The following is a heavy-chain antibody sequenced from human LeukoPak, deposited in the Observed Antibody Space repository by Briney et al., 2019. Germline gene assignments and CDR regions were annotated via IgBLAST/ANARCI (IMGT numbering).Heavy chain of an antibody. V-gene: IGHV3-48*03. CDR2: ISSSGSTI. D-gene: IGHD4-17*01. CDR1: GFTFSSYE. CDR3: ARDWTRPGTVTLDY. J-gene: IGHJ4*02. Sequence: GGSLRLSCAASGFTFSSYEMNWVRQAPGKGLEWVSKISSSGSTIYYADSVKGRFTISRDNAKNSLYLQMNSLRAEDTAVYYCARDWTRPGTVTLDYWGQGTLVTVSS.